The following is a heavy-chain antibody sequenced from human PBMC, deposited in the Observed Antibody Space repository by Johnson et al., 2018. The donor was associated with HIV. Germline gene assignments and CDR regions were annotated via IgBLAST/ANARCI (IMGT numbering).Heavy chain of an antibody. Sequence: VQLVESGGGLVQPGWSLRLSCAASGFTVSSNYMSWVRQAPGKGLEWVSVIYRGGSTYYADSVKGRFTISRDNSKNTLYLQMNSLRAEDTAVYYCARDRSENAFDIWGQGTMVTVSS. CDR2: IYRGGST. J-gene: IGHJ3*02. CDR1: GFTVSSNY. CDR3: ARDRSENAFDI. V-gene: IGHV3-66*01.